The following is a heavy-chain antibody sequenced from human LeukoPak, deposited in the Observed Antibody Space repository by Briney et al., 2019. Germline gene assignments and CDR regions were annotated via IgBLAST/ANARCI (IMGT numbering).Heavy chain of an antibody. CDR2: FDPEDGET. D-gene: IGHD3-10*01. CDR1: GYTLTELS. J-gene: IGHJ4*02. Sequence: ASVKVSCKVSGYTLTELSMHRVRQAPGKGLEWMGGFDPEDGETIYAQKFQGRVTMTEDTSTDTAYMELSSLRSEDTGVYYCATGSVLLWFGELAGFDYWGQGTLVTVSS. CDR3: ATGSVLLWFGELAGFDY. V-gene: IGHV1-24*01.